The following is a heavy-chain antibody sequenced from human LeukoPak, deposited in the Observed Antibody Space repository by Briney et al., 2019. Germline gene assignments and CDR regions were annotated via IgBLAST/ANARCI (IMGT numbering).Heavy chain of an antibody. CDR3: ARDHYYDGRGRLDP. D-gene: IGHD3-16*01. J-gene: IGHJ5*02. Sequence: SETLSLTCSVSGGSVTTGTYHWAWIRQPPGKGLDWIGSVYFDGGTHYNRSLQSRVAISVDTSKNQYSLRLSSVTAADTAVYYCARDHYYDGRGRLDPWGQGTLVTVSS. V-gene: IGHV4-39*07. CDR1: GGSVTTGTYH. CDR2: VYFDGGT.